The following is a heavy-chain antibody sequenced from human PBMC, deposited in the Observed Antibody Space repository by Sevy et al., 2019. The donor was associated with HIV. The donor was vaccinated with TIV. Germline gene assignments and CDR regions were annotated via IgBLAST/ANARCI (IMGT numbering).Heavy chain of an antibody. CDR2: IFHSGHT. V-gene: IGHV4-30-2*01. CDR1: GGSISSGVYS. J-gene: IGHJ3*01. Sequence: SETLSLTCAVSGGSISSGVYSWNWIRQPPGKGLEWIGYIFHSGHTYYNPSLKSRLTISLDMSKNQFSLKMNSVTAADTAVYYCARDGGTLTTPGAFDFWGQGTMFTVSS. CDR3: ARDGGTLTTPGAFDF. D-gene: IGHD4-17*01.